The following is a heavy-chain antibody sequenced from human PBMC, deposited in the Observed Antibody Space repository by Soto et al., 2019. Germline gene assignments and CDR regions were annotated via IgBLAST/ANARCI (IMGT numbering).Heavy chain of an antibody. Sequence: LSLTCTVSGDSIRPYYWTWIRQPPGKGLEWIGYVYYSGSVNYKSSLKSRVTMSVDTSKNQFSLRLNSVTAADTAVYYCARVTYDSFTAYSYYFDYWGQGTLVTVSS. CDR2: VYYSGSV. V-gene: IGHV4-59*01. CDR1: GDSIRPYY. D-gene: IGHD3-9*01. J-gene: IGHJ4*02. CDR3: ARVTYDSFTAYSYYFDY.